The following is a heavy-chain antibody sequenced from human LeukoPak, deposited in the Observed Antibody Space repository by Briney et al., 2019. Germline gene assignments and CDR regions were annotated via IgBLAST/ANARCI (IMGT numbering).Heavy chain of an antibody. CDR2: IYFSGST. D-gene: IGHD2-2*01. V-gene: IGHV4-59*08. Sequence: SETLSLTCTVSGGSINNYYWSWIRQPPGKGLEWIGYIYFSGSTNYNPSLKSRVTISIDTSKNQFSLKLSSVTAADTAVYYCARLGLEVPAAMAFDYWGQGTLVTVSS. CDR3: ARLGLEVPAAMAFDY. CDR1: GGSINNYY. J-gene: IGHJ4*02.